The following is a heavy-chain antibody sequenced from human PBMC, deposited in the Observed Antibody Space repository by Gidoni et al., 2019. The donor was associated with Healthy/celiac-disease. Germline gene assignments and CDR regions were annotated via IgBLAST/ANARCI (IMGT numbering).Heavy chain of an antibody. J-gene: IGHJ6*02. Sequence: EVQLLESGGGLVKPGRSLRLSCTASGFNFGDCAMSWFRQAPGKGLGWVGFIRSKLYGGTTEYAASVKGRFIISRDDSKSTAYLQMNSVRTEDTAVYYCSRGIGSSRVLVWGQGTTVTVSS. CDR1: GFNFGDCA. V-gene: IGHV3-49*05. CDR2: IRSKLYGGTT. D-gene: IGHD6-6*01. CDR3: SRGIGSSRVLV.